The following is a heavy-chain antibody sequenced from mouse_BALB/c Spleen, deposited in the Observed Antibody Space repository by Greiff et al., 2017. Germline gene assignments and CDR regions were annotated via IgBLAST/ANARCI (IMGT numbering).Heavy chain of an antibody. Sequence: LVESGAELVKPGASVKLSCTASGFNIKDTYMHWVKQRPEQGLEWIGRIDPANGNTKYDPKFQGKATITADTSSNTAYLQLSSLTSEDTAVYYCAPYGYYAMDYWGQGTSVTVSS. D-gene: IGHD1-2*01. CDR1: GFNIKDTY. J-gene: IGHJ4*01. V-gene: IGHV14-3*02. CDR3: APYGYYAMDY. CDR2: IDPANGNT.